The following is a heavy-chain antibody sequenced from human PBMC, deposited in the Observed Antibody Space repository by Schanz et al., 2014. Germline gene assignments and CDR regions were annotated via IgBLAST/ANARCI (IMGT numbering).Heavy chain of an antibody. J-gene: IGHJ4*02. V-gene: IGHV3-48*04. CDR2: ISSSSSTR. CDR3: AASSGWHPSSDY. CDR1: GFTFTNYA. Sequence: EVQLVESGGGLIQPGGSLRLSCAASGFTFTNYAMSWVRQAPGKGLEWVSYISSSSSTRYYADSVKGRFTISRDNTKNSLFLQLNSLRAGDTSVYYCAASSGWHPSSDYWGQGTLVTVSS. D-gene: IGHD6-19*01.